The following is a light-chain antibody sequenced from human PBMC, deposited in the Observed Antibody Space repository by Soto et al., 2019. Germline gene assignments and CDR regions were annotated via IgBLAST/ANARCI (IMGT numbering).Light chain of an antibody. CDR3: FSYTSSGTYV. CDR2: EVS. Sequence: LTQPASVSGSPGRSITISCTGTSSDVGNYKYVSWYQQHPGKAPKLMIYEVSNRPSGVSNRFSGSKSGNTASLTISGLQAEDETDYYCFSYTSSGTYVFGTGTKVTVL. V-gene: IGLV2-14*01. CDR1: SSDVGNYKY. J-gene: IGLJ1*01.